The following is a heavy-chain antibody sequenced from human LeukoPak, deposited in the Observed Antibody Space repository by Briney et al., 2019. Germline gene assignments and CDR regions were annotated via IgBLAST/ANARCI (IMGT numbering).Heavy chain of an antibody. V-gene: IGHV1-58*02. CDR3: AAVYSYGYAGGYFDY. CDR2: IVVGSGNT. D-gene: IGHD5-18*01. Sequence: GTSVKVSCKASGFTFTSSAMQWVRQARGQRLEWIGWIVVGSGNTNYALKFQERVTITRDMSTSTAYMELSSLRSEDTAVYYCAAVYSYGYAGGYFDYWGQGTLVTVSS. J-gene: IGHJ4*02. CDR1: GFTFTSSA.